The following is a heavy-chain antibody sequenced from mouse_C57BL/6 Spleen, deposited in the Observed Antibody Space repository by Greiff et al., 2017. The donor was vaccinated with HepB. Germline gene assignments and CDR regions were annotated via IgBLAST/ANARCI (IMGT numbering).Heavy chain of an antibody. D-gene: IGHD6-5*01. CDR2: INPNNGGT. Sequence: EVQLQQSGPELVKPGASVKISCKASGYTFTDYYMNWVKQSHGKSLEWIGDINPNNGGTSYNQKFKGKATLTVDKSSSTAYMELRSLTSEDSAVYYCAREGLPPYAMDYWGQGTTLTVSS. CDR1: GYTFTDYY. V-gene: IGHV1-26*01. CDR3: AREGLPPYAMDY. J-gene: IGHJ2*01.